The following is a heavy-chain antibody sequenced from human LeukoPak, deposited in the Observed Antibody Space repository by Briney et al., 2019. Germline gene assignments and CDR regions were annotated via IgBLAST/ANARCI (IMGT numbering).Heavy chain of an antibody. CDR1: GFTFSSYG. Sequence: GGSLRLSCAASGFTFSSYGMHWVRQAPGKGLEWVAFIRYDGSNKYYADSVKGRFTISRDNSKNTLYLQMNSLRAEDTAVYYCAKDPGVLNYDLWSGYDFDYWGQGTLVTVSS. CDR2: IRYDGSNK. J-gene: IGHJ4*02. D-gene: IGHD3-3*01. CDR3: AKDPGVLNYDLWSGYDFDY. V-gene: IGHV3-30*02.